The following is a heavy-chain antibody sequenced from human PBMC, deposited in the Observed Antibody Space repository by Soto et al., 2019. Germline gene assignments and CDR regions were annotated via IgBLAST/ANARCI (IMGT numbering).Heavy chain of an antibody. J-gene: IGHJ6*02. CDR2: IIPIFGTA. V-gene: IGHV1-69*06. CDR3: ARARIAAAGIRGYYYYGRDV. D-gene: IGHD6-13*01. Sequence: QVQLVQSGAEVKKPGSSVKVSCKASGGTFSSYAISWVRQAPGQGLEWMGGIIPIFGTANYAQKFQGRVTITADKSTGTAYTELSSMRSADTAVYYCARARIAAAGIRGYYYYGRDVWGQGTTVTVSS. CDR1: GGTFSSYA.